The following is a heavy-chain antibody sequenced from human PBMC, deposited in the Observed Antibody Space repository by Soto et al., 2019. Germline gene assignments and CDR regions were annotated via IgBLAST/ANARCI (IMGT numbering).Heavy chain of an antibody. CDR2: INAGNGNT. J-gene: IGHJ4*02. CDR3: ARVSGWYHLDY. CDR1: GYTLTNYR. Sequence: ASVKDSCKATGYTLTNYRMDSVHQAPGQRLEWMGWINAGNGNTKYSQKFQGRVTITRDTSASTAYMELSSLRSEDTAVYYCARVSGWYHLDYWGQGTLVTVSS. V-gene: IGHV1-3*01. D-gene: IGHD6-19*01.